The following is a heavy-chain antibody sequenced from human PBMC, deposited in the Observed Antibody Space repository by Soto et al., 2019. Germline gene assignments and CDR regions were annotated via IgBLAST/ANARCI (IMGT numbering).Heavy chain of an antibody. CDR2: INAGNGNT. CDR3: ARAFWSGYYRNAYYYMDV. D-gene: IGHD3-3*01. J-gene: IGHJ6*03. Sequence: ASVKVSCKASGYTFTCYAMHWVRQAPGQRLEWMGWINAGNGNTKYSQKFQGRVTITRDTSASTAYMELSSLRSEDTAVYYCARAFWSGYYRNAYYYMDVRGKGTTVTVSS. CDR1: GYTFTCYA. V-gene: IGHV1-3*01.